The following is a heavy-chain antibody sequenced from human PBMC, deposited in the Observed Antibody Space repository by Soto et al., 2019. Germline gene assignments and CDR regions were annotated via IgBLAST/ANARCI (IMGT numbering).Heavy chain of an antibody. Sequence: SETLSLTCTVSGGSISSGGYYWSWIRQHPGKGLEWIGYIYYSGSTYYNPSLKSRVTISVDTSKNQFSLKLSSVTAADTAVYYCASTLPAASSVDVWGQGTTVTVSS. D-gene: IGHD2-2*01. CDR2: IYYSGST. CDR3: ASTLPAASSVDV. CDR1: GGSISSGGYY. J-gene: IGHJ6*02. V-gene: IGHV4-31*03.